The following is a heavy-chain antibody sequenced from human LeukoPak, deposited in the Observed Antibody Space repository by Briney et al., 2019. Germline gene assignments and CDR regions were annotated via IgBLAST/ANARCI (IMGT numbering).Heavy chain of an antibody. D-gene: IGHD6-13*01. J-gene: IGHJ4*02. Sequence: GGSLRLSCAASGFTFSNYAMSWVRQTPGKGLEWVSAISDSGDSTYYADSVKGRFTISRDNSKNTLYLQMNTLRAEDTAVYYCAKSTSTYSSSWLDFWGQGTLVTVSS. V-gene: IGHV3-23*01. CDR1: GFTFSNYA. CDR2: ISDSGDST. CDR3: AKSTSTYSSSWLDF.